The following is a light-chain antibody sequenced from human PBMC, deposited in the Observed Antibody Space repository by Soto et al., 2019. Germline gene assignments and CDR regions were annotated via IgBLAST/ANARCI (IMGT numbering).Light chain of an antibody. J-gene: IGKJ5*01. V-gene: IGKV3-20*01. CDR1: QSVTSR. Sequence: EIVLTQSPGTLSFSPGERATLSCRASQSVTSRLAWYQHKPGQAPRLLISGASSRATGTPDRFSGSGSGTDFTLTISRLEPEDFALYYCQHYGDSPITFGQGTRLEMK. CDR2: GAS. CDR3: QHYGDSPIT.